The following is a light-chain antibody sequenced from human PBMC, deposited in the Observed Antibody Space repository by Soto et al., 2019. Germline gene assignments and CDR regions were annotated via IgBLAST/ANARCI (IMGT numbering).Light chain of an antibody. J-gene: IGKJ1*01. Sequence: DIPMTQSPSSLSVSVGDRVTITCRASQGISFYLAWYQQKPGKVPKLLIYAASTLQSGVPSRFCGSGSGTHFTLTISILQREDVATYYCQKYNSASWTFSQRTKGEIK. CDR2: AAS. V-gene: IGKV1-27*01. CDR1: QGISFY. CDR3: QKYNSASWT.